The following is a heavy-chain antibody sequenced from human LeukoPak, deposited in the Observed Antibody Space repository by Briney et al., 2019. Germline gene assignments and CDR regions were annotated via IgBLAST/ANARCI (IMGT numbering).Heavy chain of an antibody. CDR1: GGTFSSYA. D-gene: IGHD3-9*01. CDR3: QYDILTGYSYSSSSGFDY. CDR2: IIPIFGTA. V-gene: IGHV1-69*13. J-gene: IGHJ4*02. Sequence: SVKVSCKASGGTFSSYAISWVRQAPGQGLEWMGGIIPIFGTANYAQKSQGRVTITADESTSTAYMELSSLRSEDTAVYYCQYDILTGYSYSSSSGFDYWGQGTLVTVSS.